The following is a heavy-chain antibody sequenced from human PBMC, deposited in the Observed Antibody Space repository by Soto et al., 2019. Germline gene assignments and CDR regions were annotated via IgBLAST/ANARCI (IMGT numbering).Heavy chain of an antibody. CDR3: ARVGCTATSCSIGYFDY. V-gene: IGHV4-30-2*01. J-gene: IGHJ4*02. D-gene: IGHD2-2*01. CDR2: IYHSGSS. Sequence: PSETLSLTCAVSGGSISSGGYSWSWIRQPPGKGLEWIGYIYHSGSSYYNPSLRSRVTMSVDGSKNQFSLKLSSVTAADTAVYYCARVGCTATSCSIGYFDYWGQGTLVTVSS. CDR1: GGSISSGGYS.